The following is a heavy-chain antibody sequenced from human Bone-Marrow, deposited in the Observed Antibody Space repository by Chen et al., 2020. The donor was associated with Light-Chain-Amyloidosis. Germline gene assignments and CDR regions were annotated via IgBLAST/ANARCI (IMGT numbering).Heavy chain of an antibody. CDR2: MSYGGST. CDR3: SGMSGFCSGGSCYSAYFDY. J-gene: IGHJ4*02. V-gene: IGHV4-39*03. D-gene: IGHD2-15*01. CDR1: GGSISINSYY. Sequence: QLQLQESGPGLVRPSETLSLTCTVSGGSISINSYYWGWIRQPPGKGLEWIGSMSYGGSTYYSLALKRRVTISLDTPKNEFYVVLNSVTAADTACSDWSGMSGFCSGGSCYSAYFDYWGQGALVTVSS.